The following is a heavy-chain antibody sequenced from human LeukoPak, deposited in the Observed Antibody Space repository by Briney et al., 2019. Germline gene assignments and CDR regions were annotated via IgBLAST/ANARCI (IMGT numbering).Heavy chain of an antibody. Sequence: SETLSLTCTVSGGSISRYYWSWIRQPPGKGLEWIGYIYYSGSTNYNPSLKSRVTISVDTSKNQFSLKLSSVTAADTAVYYCARQYSSSWIDYWGQGTLVTVSS. CDR2: IYYSGST. V-gene: IGHV4-59*08. CDR1: GGSISRYY. J-gene: IGHJ4*02. CDR3: ARQYSSSWIDY. D-gene: IGHD6-13*01.